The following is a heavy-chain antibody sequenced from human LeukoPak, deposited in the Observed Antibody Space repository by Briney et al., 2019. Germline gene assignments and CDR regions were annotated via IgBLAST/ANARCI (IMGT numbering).Heavy chain of an antibody. Sequence: QPGGSLRLSCAASGFTFSSDWMIWLRQAPGKGLEWVANIKQDGSEKYYVDSVKGRFTISRDNAKNSLYLQMNSLRAEDTAVYYCARDRGYFDYWGQGTLVTVSS. CDR2: IKQDGSEK. J-gene: IGHJ4*02. D-gene: IGHD3-16*01. CDR3: ARDRGYFDY. V-gene: IGHV3-7*01. CDR1: GFTFSSDW.